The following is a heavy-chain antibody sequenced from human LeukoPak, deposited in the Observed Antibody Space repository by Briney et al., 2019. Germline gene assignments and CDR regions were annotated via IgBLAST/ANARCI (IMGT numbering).Heavy chain of an antibody. Sequence: PGRSLRLSCAASGFTFSSYGMHWVRQAPGKGLEWVAVISYDGSHQDYADSVKGRFTISRDNSKNTLYLHMNSLRAEDTAVYYCARGARRGDDYGGFFDYWGQGTLVTVSS. CDR2: ISYDGSHQ. CDR1: GFTFSSYG. J-gene: IGHJ4*02. D-gene: IGHD4-23*01. V-gene: IGHV3-30*03. CDR3: ARGARRGDDYGGFFDY.